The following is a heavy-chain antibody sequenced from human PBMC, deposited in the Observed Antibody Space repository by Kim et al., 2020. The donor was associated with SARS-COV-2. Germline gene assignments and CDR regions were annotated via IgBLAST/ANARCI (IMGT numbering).Heavy chain of an antibody. D-gene: IGHD1-7*01. J-gene: IGHJ4*02. CDR3: ARDWFRVEITGTTPFDY. V-gene: IGHV3-11*06. Sequence: VKGRFTISRENAKNSLYLQMNSLRAEDTAVYYCARDWFRVEITGTTPFDYWGQGTLVTVSS.